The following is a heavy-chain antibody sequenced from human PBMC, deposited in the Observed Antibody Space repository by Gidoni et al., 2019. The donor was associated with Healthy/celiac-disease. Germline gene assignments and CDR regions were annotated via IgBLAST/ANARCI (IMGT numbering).Heavy chain of an antibody. V-gene: IGHV6-1*01. CDR1: GDSVSSNSAA. Sequence: QVQLQQSGPGLVKPSQTLSLTCAISGDSVSSNSAAWHWIRQSPSRGLEWLGRTYYRSKWYNDYAVSVKSRITINPDTSKNQFSLQLNSVTPEDTAVYYCARSELDFWSGYYLYYFDYWGQGTLVTVSS. D-gene: IGHD3-3*01. CDR3: ARSELDFWSGYYLYYFDY. CDR2: TYYRSKWYN. J-gene: IGHJ4*02.